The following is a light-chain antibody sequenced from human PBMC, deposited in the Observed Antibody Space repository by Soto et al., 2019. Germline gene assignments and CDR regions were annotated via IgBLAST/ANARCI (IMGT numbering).Light chain of an antibody. V-gene: IGLV1-44*01. CDR3: AAWDNSLNGSV. J-gene: IGLJ2*01. CDR2: NFN. CDR1: SSNIGSNT. Sequence: QSVLTQPPSASGTPGQRVTISCAGSSSNIGSNTVHWYQHLPGTAPKLLIYNFNERPSGVPDRFSGSKSGTSASLAISGVESEDEADYYCAAWDNSLNGSVFGGGTKLTVL.